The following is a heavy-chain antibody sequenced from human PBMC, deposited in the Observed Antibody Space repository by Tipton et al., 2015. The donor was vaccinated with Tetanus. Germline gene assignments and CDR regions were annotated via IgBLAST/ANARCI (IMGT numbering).Heavy chain of an antibody. CDR1: GGSISTRNYF. J-gene: IGHJ3*02. CDR2: IYYSGST. CDR3: ARTWGVWVTSIDAFDI. Sequence: GLVKPSETLPLTCTVSGGSISTRNYFWGWIRQAPGEGLEWIGNIYYSGSTDYNPSLKSRVAISVDTSKNQFSLKLSSVTAADTAVYYCARTWGVWVTSIDAFDIWGQGTKVAVSS. D-gene: IGHD3-16*01. V-gene: IGHV4-39*01.